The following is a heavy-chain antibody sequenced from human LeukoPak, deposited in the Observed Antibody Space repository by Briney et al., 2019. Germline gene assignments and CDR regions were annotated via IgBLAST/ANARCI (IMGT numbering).Heavy chain of an antibody. D-gene: IGHD3-22*01. CDR2: ISGNGDNT. CDR1: GFTFSNYG. Sequence: GGSLRLSCAASGFTFSNYGMSWVRQAPGKGLEWVSGISGNGDNTYYADSVKGRSSISRDNSKNTLYLQMDSLRAEDTAVYHCAKTNGYYDYWGRGTLDTVSS. J-gene: IGHJ4*02. V-gene: IGHV3-23*01. CDR3: AKTNGYYDY.